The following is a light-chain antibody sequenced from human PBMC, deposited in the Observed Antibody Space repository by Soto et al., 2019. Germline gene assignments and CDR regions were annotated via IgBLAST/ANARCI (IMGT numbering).Light chain of an antibody. CDR2: GAS. V-gene: IGKV3-15*01. Sequence: EIVLTQSPGTLSLSPGERGTLSCRASRTISNSLAWYQQKPGQAPRLLFYGASTRATGIPARFSGRGSGTEFTLTISSLQSEDFAVYFCQQYTDWPTFGQGTKVDIK. J-gene: IGKJ1*01. CDR3: QQYTDWPT. CDR1: RTISNS.